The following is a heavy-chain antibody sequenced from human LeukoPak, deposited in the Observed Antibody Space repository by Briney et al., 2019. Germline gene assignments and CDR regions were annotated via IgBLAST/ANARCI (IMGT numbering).Heavy chain of an antibody. CDR1: GFTFSSYS. D-gene: IGHD1-26*01. CDR2: ISSSSSYI. J-gene: IGHJ4*02. CDR3: ARDLVGAKPY. Sequence: GGSLRLSCTASGFTFSSYSMNWVRQAPGKGLEWVSSISSSSSYIYYADSVKGRFTISRDNAKNSLYLQMNSLRAEDTAVYYCARDLVGAKPYWGQGTLVTVSS. V-gene: IGHV3-21*01.